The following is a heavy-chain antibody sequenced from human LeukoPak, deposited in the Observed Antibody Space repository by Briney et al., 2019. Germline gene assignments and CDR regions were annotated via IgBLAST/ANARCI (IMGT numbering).Heavy chain of an antibody. D-gene: IGHD5-18*01. CDR3: ARGSFGHFDR. V-gene: IGHV4-4*07. J-gene: IGHJ4*02. Sequence: PSETLSLTCSVSGGSINDYYWNWIRQPAGKGLEWIGRFYSSGGTYYNPSLKSPVSISVDKPKNQFSLKLSSVTAADTAVYYCARGSFGHFDRWGQGTLVTVSS. CDR2: FYSSGGT. CDR1: GGSINDYY.